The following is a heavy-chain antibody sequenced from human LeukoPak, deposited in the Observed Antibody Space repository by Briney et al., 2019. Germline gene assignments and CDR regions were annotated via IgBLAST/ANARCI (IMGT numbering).Heavy chain of an antibody. CDR2: IYSGGST. J-gene: IGHJ3*02. CDR1: GFTVSSNY. D-gene: IGHD4-17*01. V-gene: IGHV3-66*04. CDR3: ARRSEVTTGLAFDI. Sequence: GGSLRLSCAASGFTVSSNYMSWVRQAPGKGLEWVSVIYSGGSTYYADSVKGRFTISRDNSKNTLYLQMNSLRAEDTAVYYCARRSEVTTGLAFDIWGQGTMVTVSS.